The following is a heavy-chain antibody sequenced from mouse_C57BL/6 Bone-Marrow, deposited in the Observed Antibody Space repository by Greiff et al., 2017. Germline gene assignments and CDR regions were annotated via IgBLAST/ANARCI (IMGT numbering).Heavy chain of an antibody. CDR3: ARWDHSRGAWFAY. CDR1: GYTFTSYG. J-gene: IGHJ3*01. Sequence: VQLQQSGAELARPGASVKLSCKASGYTFTSYGISWVKQRTGQGLEWIGEIYPRSGTTYYNEKFTGQATLTADKSSSTAYMELRSLTSEDSAVYFCARWDHSRGAWFAYWGQGTLVTVSA. D-gene: IGHD1-1*01. CDR2: IYPRSGTT. V-gene: IGHV1-81*01.